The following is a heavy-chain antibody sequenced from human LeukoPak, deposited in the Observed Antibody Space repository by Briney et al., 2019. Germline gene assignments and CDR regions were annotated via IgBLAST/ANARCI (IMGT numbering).Heavy chain of an antibody. CDR1: GYTFTSYG. V-gene: IGHV1-18*01. J-gene: IGHJ4*02. CDR2: ISAYNGNT. D-gene: IGHD3-10*01. Sequence: ASVKVSCKASGYTFTSYGISWVRQAPGQGLEWMGWISAYNGNTNYAQKLQGRVTMTTDTSTSTAYMEPRSLRSDDTAVYYCARTRIKWFGELLRSTKGYFDYWGQGTLVTVSS. CDR3: ARTRIKWFGELLRSTKGYFDY.